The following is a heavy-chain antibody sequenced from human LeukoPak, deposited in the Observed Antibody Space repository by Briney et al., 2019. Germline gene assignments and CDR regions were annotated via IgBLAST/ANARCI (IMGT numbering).Heavy chain of an antibody. J-gene: IGHJ3*02. CDR3: ARGGLSRYHCDTRGYYHAFDI. CDR2: IIPIFGTA. V-gene: IGHV1-69*13. CDR1: GGTFSSYA. Sequence: GASVKVSCKASGGTFSSYAISWVRQAPGQGLEWMGGIIPIFGTANYAQKFQGRVTITADESTSTAYMELSSLRSEDTAVYYCARGGLSRYHCDTRGYYHAFDIWGQGTMVTVSS. D-gene: IGHD3-22*01.